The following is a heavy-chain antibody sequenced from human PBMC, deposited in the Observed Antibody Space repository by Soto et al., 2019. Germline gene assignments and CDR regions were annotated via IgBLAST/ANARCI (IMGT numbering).Heavy chain of an antibody. CDR3: AADFGSGYHARTYYFDY. CDR1: GGTFISYA. J-gene: IGHJ4*02. CDR2: IIPIFGTA. D-gene: IGHD3-3*01. Sequence: SVTVSCKASGGTFISYAISWVRQAPGQGLEWMGGIIPIFGTANYAQKFQGRVTITADESTSTAYMELSSLRSEDTAVYYCAADFGSGYHARTYYFDYWGQGTLVTVSS. V-gene: IGHV1-69*13.